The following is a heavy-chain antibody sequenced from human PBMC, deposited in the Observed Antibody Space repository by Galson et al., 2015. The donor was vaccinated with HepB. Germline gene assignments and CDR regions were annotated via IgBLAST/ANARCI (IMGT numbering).Heavy chain of an antibody. CDR3: AKDSGLGGEDY. CDR2: IRGSGTGT. J-gene: IGHJ4*02. D-gene: IGHD3-16*01. CDR1: GFTFSVYT. Sequence: SLRLSCAAAGFTFSVYTMNWVRQAPGKGLEWVSAIRGSGTGTYYADSVKGRFTISRDDSKNTLFLQLNSLRDEDTAIYYCAKDSGLGGEDYWGQGILVTVSS. V-gene: IGHV3-23*01.